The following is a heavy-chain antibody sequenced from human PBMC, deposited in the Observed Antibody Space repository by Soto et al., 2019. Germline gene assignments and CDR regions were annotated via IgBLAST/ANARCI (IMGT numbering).Heavy chain of an antibody. Sequence: SETLSLTCTVSGGSISSYYWSWIRQPPGKGLEWIGYIYYSGSTNYNPSLKSRVTISVDTSKNQFSLKLSSVTAADTAVYYCAAYSSGWYGGYNRFDPWGQGTLVTVSS. V-gene: IGHV4-59*01. D-gene: IGHD6-19*01. J-gene: IGHJ5*02. CDR3: AAYSSGWYGGYNRFDP. CDR2: IYYSGST. CDR1: GGSISSYY.